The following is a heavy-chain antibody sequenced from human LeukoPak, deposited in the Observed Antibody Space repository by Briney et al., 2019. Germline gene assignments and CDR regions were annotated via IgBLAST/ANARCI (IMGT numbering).Heavy chain of an antibody. V-gene: IGHV4-59*01. CDR1: GGSISSYY. J-gene: IGHJ4*02. Sequence: PSETLSLTCTVSGGSISSYYWSWIRQPPGKGLEWIGYIYYSGSTNYNPSLKSRVTISVDTSKNQFSLKLRSVTAADTAVYYCARDSSSSPFDYWGQGTLVTVSS. CDR2: IYYSGST. D-gene: IGHD6-6*01. CDR3: ARDSSSSPFDY.